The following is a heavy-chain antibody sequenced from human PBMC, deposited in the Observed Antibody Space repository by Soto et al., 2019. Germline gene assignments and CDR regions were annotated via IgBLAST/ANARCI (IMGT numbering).Heavy chain of an antibody. CDR3: ARDRRSGWYWFDP. J-gene: IGHJ5*02. CDR1: GYTFTNYH. D-gene: IGHD6-19*01. V-gene: IGHV1-18*04. Sequence: GASVKVSCQASGYTFTNYHIHRVRQAPEEGLEWMGRISPYGGNTNYAQKLQGRVTMTTDTSTSTAYMELRSLRSDDTAVYYCARDRRSGWYWFDPWGQGTLVTVSS. CDR2: ISPYGGNT.